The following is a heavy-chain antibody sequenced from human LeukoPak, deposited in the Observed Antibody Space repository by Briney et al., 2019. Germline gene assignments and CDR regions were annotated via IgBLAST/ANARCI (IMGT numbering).Heavy chain of an antibody. CDR3: ARELVVPAAISSYDAFDI. CDR1: GFTFRSYS. D-gene: IGHD2-2*01. Sequence: GGSLRLSCVASGFTFRSYSMNWVRQAPGKGLEWVSYISSTSGTIYFADSMKGRFTISRDNAKNSLYLQMNGLRAEDTAVYYCARELVVPAAISSYDAFDIWGQGTMVTVSS. V-gene: IGHV3-48*04. J-gene: IGHJ3*02. CDR2: ISSTSGTI.